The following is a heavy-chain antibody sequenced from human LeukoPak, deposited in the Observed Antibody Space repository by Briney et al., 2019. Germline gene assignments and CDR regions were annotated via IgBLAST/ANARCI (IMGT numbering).Heavy chain of an antibody. CDR2: INPSGGST. D-gene: IGHD3-10*02. CDR1: GYTFTSYY. V-gene: IGHV1-46*01. CDR3: ARAPMFHTLWLQTRDFDY. Sequence: GASVKVSCKASGYTFTSYYMHWVRQAPGQGLEWMGIINPSGGSTSYAQKFQGRVTMTRDTSISTAYMELSRLRSDDTAVYYCARAPMFHTLWLQTRDFDYWGQGTLVTVSS. J-gene: IGHJ4*02.